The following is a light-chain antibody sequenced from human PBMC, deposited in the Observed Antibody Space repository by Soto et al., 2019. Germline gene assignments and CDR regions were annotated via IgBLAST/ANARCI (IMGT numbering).Light chain of an antibody. CDR2: VKSDDSH. CDR1: SGNSSYA. Sequence: QLVLTQSPSASASPGASVNLTCTLSSGNSSYAIAWHQQQPEKGPRYLMKVKSDDSHTKGDGIPVRFSGSSSGAARYLTISSLQSEDDADYYCQTWGAGHVVFGGGTQLTVL. J-gene: IGLJ2*01. V-gene: IGLV4-69*01. CDR3: QTWGAGHVV.